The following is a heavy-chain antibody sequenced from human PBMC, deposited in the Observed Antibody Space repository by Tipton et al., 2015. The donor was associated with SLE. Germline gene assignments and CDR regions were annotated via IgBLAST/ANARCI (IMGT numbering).Heavy chain of an antibody. Sequence: TLSLTCAVYGGSFSGYYWSWIRQPPGKGLEWIGEINHSGSTNYNPSLKSRVTISVDTSKNQFSLKLSSVTAADTAVYYCARDLGIAASGMDVWGQGTTVTVSS. D-gene: IGHD6-6*01. V-gene: IGHV4-34*01. CDR1: GGSFSGYY. CDR2: INHSGST. CDR3: ARDLGIAASGMDV. J-gene: IGHJ6*02.